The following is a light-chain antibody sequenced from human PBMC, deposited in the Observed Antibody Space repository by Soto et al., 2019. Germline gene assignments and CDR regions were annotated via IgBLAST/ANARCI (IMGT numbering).Light chain of an antibody. CDR3: SSNAGSNELMV. CDR1: SSNLGGYNY. V-gene: IGLV2-8*01. Sequence: QSALTQPPSASGSPGQSVTISCTGTSSNLGGYNYVSWYQQHPGKAPKLVIYEVSKRPSGVPDRFSGSKTGNTASLTVAGLQTEDEADYYCSSNAGSNELMVFGGGTKVTVL. J-gene: IGLJ2*01. CDR2: EVS.